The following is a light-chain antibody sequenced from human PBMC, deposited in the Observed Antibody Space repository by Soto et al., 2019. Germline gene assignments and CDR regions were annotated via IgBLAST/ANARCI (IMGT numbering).Light chain of an antibody. Sequence: EIVLTQSPATLSLSPGERATLSCRASRSVRSYLAWYQQKPGQAPRLLIYDASNRAAGIPARFSGSGSETDFTPPISNLGPEDFAVYYCQQRYAWPPITFGQGTRLEIK. CDR3: QQRYAWPPIT. V-gene: IGKV3-11*01. CDR2: DAS. J-gene: IGKJ5*01. CDR1: RSVRSY.